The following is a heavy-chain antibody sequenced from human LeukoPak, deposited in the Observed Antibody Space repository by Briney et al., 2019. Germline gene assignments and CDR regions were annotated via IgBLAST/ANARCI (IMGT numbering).Heavy chain of an antibody. J-gene: IGHJ4*02. CDR1: GYTFTSYY. CDR2: INPSGGST. V-gene: IGHV1-46*01. CDR3: ARDTRIAAAGTSCYFDY. D-gene: IGHD6-13*01. Sequence: GASVKVSRKASGYTFTSYYMHWVRQAPGQGLEWMGIINPSGGSTSYAQKFQGRVTMTRDMSTSTVYMELSSLRSEDTAVYYCARDTRIAAAGTSCYFDYWGQGTLVTVSS.